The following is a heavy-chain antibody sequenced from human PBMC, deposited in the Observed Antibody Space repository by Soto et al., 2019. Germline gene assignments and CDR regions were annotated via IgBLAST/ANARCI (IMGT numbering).Heavy chain of an antibody. Sequence: SETLSLTCTVSGGSISSGGYYWSWIRQHPGKGLEWIGYIYYSGSTYYNPSLKSRVTISVDTSKNQFSLKLSSVTAAETAVYYCAREGQGGSGLYYYYYGMDVWGQGTTVTVSS. CDR2: IYYSGST. CDR1: GGSISSGGYY. J-gene: IGHJ6*02. CDR3: AREGQGGSGLYYYYYGMDV. V-gene: IGHV4-31*03. D-gene: IGHD3-16*01.